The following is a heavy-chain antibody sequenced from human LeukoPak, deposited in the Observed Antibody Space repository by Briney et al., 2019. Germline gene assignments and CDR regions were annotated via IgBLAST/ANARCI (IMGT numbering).Heavy chain of an antibody. CDR3: ARDPYGDYSPIYFDY. J-gene: IGHJ4*02. CDR1: GLTLGNYW. D-gene: IGHD4-17*01. V-gene: IGHV3-7*01. Sequence: GGSLRLSCAASGLTLGNYWMSWVRQAPGKGLEWVANINLDGGDKSYVGSVKGRFTISRDNAKNSLYLQMNSLRAEDTAVYYCARDPYGDYSPIYFDYWGQGTLVTVSS. CDR2: INLDGGDK.